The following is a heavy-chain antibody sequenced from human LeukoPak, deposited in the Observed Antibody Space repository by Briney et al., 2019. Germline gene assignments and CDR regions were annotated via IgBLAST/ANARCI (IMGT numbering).Heavy chain of an antibody. CDR3: AKDTGVSSWYVFHH. Sequence: GRSLRLSCAASGFTFSSYGMHGVRQAPGKGLEWVAVISYDGSNKYYADSVKGRFTISRDNSKNTLYLQMNSLRAEDTAVYYCAKDTGVSSWYVFHHWGQGTLVTVSS. CDR1: GFTFSSYG. D-gene: IGHD6-13*01. CDR2: ISYDGSNK. J-gene: IGHJ1*01. V-gene: IGHV3-30*18.